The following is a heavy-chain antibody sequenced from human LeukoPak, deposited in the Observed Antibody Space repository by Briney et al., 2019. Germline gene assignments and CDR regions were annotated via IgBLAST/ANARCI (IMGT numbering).Heavy chain of an antibody. V-gene: IGHV1-69*13. CDR3: ARAYSGYDFFDY. CDR1: GGTFSRYA. CDR2: IIPIFGTA. Sequence: ASVKVSCKASGGTFSRYAISWVRQAPGHGLEWMGGIIPIFGTANYAQKFQGRVTITADESTSTAYMEVSSLRSEDTAVYYCARAYSGYDFFDYWGQGILVTVSS. D-gene: IGHD5-12*01. J-gene: IGHJ4*02.